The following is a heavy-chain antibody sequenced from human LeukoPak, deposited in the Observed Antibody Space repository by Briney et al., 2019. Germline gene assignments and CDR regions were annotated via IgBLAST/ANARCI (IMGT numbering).Heavy chain of an antibody. CDR1: GFTFSDPY. D-gene: IGHD5-18*01. Sequence: PGGSLRLSCEASGFTFSDPYMSWIRQAPGKGLECLSYISGSGTDINYADSVRGRFTISRDNAKNLLYLQMNDLGLEDTAVYYCARTARHLDYWGQGTLVTVSS. CDR2: ISGSGTDI. CDR3: ARTARHLDY. V-gene: IGHV3-11*04. J-gene: IGHJ4*02.